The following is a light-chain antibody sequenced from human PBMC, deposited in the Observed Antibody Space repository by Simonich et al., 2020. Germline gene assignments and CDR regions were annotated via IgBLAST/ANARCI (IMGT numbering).Light chain of an antibody. CDR3: QQYDNLPIT. J-gene: IGKJ5*01. V-gene: IGKV1-33*01. CDR2: DAS. CDR1: QEISNY. Sequence: DIQMTQSPSSLSASVGNRVTITSQASQEISNYLNWYQQKPGKAPKLLIYDASNLETGVPSRFSGSGSGTDFTFTISSLQPEDIATYYCQQYDNLPITFGQGTRLEIK.